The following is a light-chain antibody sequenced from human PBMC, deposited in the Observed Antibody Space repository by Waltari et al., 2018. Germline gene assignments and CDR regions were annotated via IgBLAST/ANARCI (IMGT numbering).Light chain of an antibody. V-gene: IGKV3-20*01. CDR1: QCVSRA. CDR3: QHYVNLPVT. Sequence: DIVLTQSPGTMSLYPGESATPSCTASQCVSRALAWYQQKPGQAPRRLIYAASTRATGVPDRFSGSESGTDFSLTISRLDPEDFAVYYCQHYVNLPVTFGQGTKVEI. J-gene: IGKJ1*01. CDR2: AAS.